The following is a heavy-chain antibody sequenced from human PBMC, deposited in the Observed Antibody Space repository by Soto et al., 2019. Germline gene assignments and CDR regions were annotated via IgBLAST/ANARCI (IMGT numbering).Heavy chain of an antibody. D-gene: IGHD3-10*01. J-gene: IGHJ6*02. CDR1: GFNVNSDY. V-gene: IGHV3-53*01. CDR2: IYSGETT. Sequence: PGGSLRLSCAASGFNVNSDYMNWVRQTPGKGLEWVASIYSGETTYYADSVRGRFTISRDNSKNTLYLQMNSLRAEDTAVYYCAKTMVRANYGMDVWGQGTTVTVSS. CDR3: AKTMVRANYGMDV.